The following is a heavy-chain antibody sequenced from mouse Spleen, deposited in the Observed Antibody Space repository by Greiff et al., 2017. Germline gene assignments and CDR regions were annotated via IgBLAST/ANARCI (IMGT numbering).Heavy chain of an antibody. CDR3: ARDGVRGDYFDY. V-gene: IGHV5-9-4*01. CDR1: GFTFSSYA. D-gene: IGHD2-14*01. CDR2: ISSGGSYT. Sequence: EVKLMESGGGLVKPGGSLKLSCAASGFTFSSYAMSWVRQSPEKRLEWVAEISSGGSYTYYPDTVTGRFTISRGNAKNTLYLEMSSLRSEDTAMYYCARDGVRGDYFDYWGQGTTLTVSS. J-gene: IGHJ2*01.